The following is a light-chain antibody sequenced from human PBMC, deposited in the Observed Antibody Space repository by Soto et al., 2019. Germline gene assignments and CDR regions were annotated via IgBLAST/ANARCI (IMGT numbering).Light chain of an antibody. J-gene: IGLJ1*01. V-gene: IGLV2-14*03. CDR1: NSDVGGYNY. CDR3: CSYSRSSPYV. CDR2: NVS. Sequence: QSALTQPASVSGSPGQSITISCRGTNSDVGGYNYVSWYQHHPGKAPKLIIYNVSNRPSGVSNRFSGSKSGNTASLTISGLQAEDEADYYCCSYSRSSPYVFGTGTKLTVL.